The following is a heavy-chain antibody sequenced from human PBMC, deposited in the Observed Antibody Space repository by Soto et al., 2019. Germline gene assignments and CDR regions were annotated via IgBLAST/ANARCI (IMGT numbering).Heavy chain of an antibody. CDR1: GYTFTSYG. V-gene: IGHV1-18*04. D-gene: IGHD2-15*01. CDR2: INGYNGDT. Sequence: ASVKVSCKASGYTFTSYGIGWVRQAPGQGLEWMGWINGYNGDTNYAQKLQGRVTVTTDTSTSTAYMELRSLTSDDTTIYYCARDKDRESARSVPHFDYWGQGTLVTVSS. J-gene: IGHJ4*01. CDR3: ARDKDRESARSVPHFDY.